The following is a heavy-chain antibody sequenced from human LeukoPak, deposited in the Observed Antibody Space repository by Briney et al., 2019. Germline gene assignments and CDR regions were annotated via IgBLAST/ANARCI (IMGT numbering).Heavy chain of an antibody. V-gene: IGHV4-59*01. Sequence: SETLSLTCTVSGGSFGSYYWSCIRQPPGKGLEWIGYIYYSGSTNYNPSLKSRVTISVDTSKNQFSLKLTSMTAADTAIYYCARGTVTMDNWGQGTLVTVSS. D-gene: IGHD4-17*01. CDR2: IYYSGST. CDR3: ARGTVTMDN. J-gene: IGHJ4*02. CDR1: GGSFGSYY.